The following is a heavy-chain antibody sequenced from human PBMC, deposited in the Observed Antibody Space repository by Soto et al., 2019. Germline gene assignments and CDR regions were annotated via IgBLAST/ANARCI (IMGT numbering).Heavy chain of an antibody. CDR3: ARGKGMEENYFYYGLDI. V-gene: IGHV1-3*01. CDR1: GYTFSTYG. D-gene: IGHD3-3*01. Sequence: ASEKVSCKASGYTFSTYGMHWVRQAPGQSLEWMGWLNGGTGQTRYSQRFQDRVIITRDTSASTGYMELSSLRSEDTAVYYCARGKGMEENYFYYGLDIWGQGTTVTVSS. CDR2: LNGGTGQT. J-gene: IGHJ6*02.